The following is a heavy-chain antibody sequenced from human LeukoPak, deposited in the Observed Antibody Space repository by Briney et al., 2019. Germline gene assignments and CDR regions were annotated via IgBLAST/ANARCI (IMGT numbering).Heavy chain of an antibody. V-gene: IGHV4-38-2*01. J-gene: IGHJ4*02. D-gene: IGHD3-3*01. Sequence: PSETLSLTCAVSGYSISSAFYWGWIRQSPGKGLEWIGTIHYSGSTSYNPPLKSRVTISVDTSKNQFSLKLSSVTAADTAVYYCARHLLLSGYYGPLDYWGQGTLVTVSS. CDR1: GYSISSAFY. CDR2: IHYSGST. CDR3: ARHLLLSGYYGPLDY.